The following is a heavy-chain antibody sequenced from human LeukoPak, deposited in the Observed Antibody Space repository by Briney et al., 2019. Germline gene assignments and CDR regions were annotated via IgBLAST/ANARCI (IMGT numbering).Heavy chain of an antibody. V-gene: IGHV3-53*01. CDR3: ARDLRGGYNAFDI. D-gene: IGHD5-12*01. CDR1: GFTVSSNY. J-gene: IGHJ3*02. Sequence: GGSLRLSCAASGFTVSSNYMSWVRQARGKGLEWVSVIYSGGSTYYADSVKGRFTISRDNSKNTLYLQMNSLRAEDTAVYSCARDLRGGYNAFDIWGQGTMVTVSS. CDR2: IYSGGST.